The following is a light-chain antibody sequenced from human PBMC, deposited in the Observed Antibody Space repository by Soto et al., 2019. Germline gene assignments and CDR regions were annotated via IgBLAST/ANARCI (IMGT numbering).Light chain of an antibody. CDR1: QSIARH. CDR2: AAS. CDR3: HQYGGSPPT. V-gene: IGKV1-39*01. J-gene: IGKJ2*01. Sequence: DIQMTQSPSSLSASVGDRVTITCRASQSIARHLNWYQQRPGRAPKFLIYAASSLQRGVPSRFSGSGSGTDFTLTISRLEPEDFAVYYCHQYGGSPPTFGQGTKLQIK.